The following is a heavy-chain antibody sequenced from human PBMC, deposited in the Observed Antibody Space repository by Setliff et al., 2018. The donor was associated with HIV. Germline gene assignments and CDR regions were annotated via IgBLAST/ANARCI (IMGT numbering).Heavy chain of an antibody. CDR1: GYTFTNYW. D-gene: IGHD3-16*01. V-gene: IGHV5-51*01. CDR3: GRVGGAAEPYYYFMDV. Sequence: GESLKISCKASGYTFTNYWTAWVRQMPGKGLEWMGIIYPGDSDIRYSPSFQGQVTISADKSISTAYLQWSSLKASDTAVYYCGRVGGAAEPYYYFMDVWGKGTTVTVSS. J-gene: IGHJ6*03. CDR2: IYPGDSDI.